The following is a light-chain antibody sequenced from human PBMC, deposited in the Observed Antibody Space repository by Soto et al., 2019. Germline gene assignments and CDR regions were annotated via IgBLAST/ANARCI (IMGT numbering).Light chain of an antibody. Sequence: IQINQYPSTLSGTVRDRVTINFRASQTISSWLAWYQQKPGKAPNLLIYKASYLASGVPSRFSGGGSGTEFTLTISSLQPDDFATYYCVQYSIYWRFGQGTKVDI. CDR1: QTISSW. V-gene: IGKV1-5*03. CDR2: KAS. J-gene: IGKJ1*01. CDR3: VQYSIYWR.